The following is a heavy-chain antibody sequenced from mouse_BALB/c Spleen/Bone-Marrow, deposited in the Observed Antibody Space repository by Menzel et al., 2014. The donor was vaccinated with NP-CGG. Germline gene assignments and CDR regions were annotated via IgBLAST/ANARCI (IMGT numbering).Heavy chain of an antibody. CDR3: ARNFPFDY. CDR2: IYPGDGDT. J-gene: IGHJ2*01. V-gene: IGHV1-87*01. Sequence: QVQLQQSGAELARPGASVKLSCKASGYTFXSYWMQWVKQRPGQGLEWIGAIYPGDGDTGYTQKFKGKATLTADKPSTTAYMQLSSLTSEDSAVYYCARNFPFDYWGQGTTLTVSS. CDR1: GYTFXSYW.